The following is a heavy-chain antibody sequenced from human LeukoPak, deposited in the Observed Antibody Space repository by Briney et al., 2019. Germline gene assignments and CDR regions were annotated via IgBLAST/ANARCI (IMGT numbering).Heavy chain of an antibody. CDR1: GFTFSSYN. CDR3: ARVVSNSYYYYYYYMDV. J-gene: IGHJ6*03. V-gene: IGHV3-48*01. D-gene: IGHD2/OR15-2a*01. Sequence: GGSLRLSCAASGFTFSSYNMNWVRQAPGKGLEWVSYISSSSTTIYYADSVKGRFTISRDNAKNSLYLQMNSLRAEDTAVYYCARVVSNSYYYYYYYMDVWGKGTTVTVSS. CDR2: ISSSSTTI.